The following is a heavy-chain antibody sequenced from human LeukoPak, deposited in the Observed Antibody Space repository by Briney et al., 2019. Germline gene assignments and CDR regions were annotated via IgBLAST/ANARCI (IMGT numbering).Heavy chain of an antibody. CDR3: AKSYYGSGSYYRVDAFDI. J-gene: IGHJ3*02. CDR2: ISGSGGST. CDR1: EFPFKNAW. Sequence: PGGALRLSCSTSEFPFKNAWVSLGRQAPGKGPGVVPAISGSGGSTYYADSVKGRFTISRDNSKNTLYLQMNSLRAEDTAVYYCAKSYYGSGSYYRVDAFDIWGQGTMVTVSS. D-gene: IGHD3-10*01. V-gene: IGHV3-23*01.